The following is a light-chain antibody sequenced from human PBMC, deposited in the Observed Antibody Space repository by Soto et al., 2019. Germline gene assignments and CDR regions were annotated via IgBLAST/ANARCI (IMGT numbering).Light chain of an antibody. CDR1: QSITSY. Sequence: DIVMTQSPSSLSLSPGDRATLSCRASQSITSYLAWYQQKPGQAPKLLIYDASTLATGIPARFSGSGSGTDFTLTISSLHPEDFAIYYCQQRNSSPLTFGEGTQVEIK. CDR3: QQRNSSPLT. V-gene: IGKV3-11*01. J-gene: IGKJ4*01. CDR2: DAS.